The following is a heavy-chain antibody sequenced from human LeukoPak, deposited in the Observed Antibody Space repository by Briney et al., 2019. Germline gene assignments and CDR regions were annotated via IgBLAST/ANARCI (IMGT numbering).Heavy chain of an antibody. Sequence: PSETLSLTCAVSGYSISSGYYWGWIRQPPGKGLEWIGSIYHSGSTYYNPSLKSRVTISVDTSKNQFSLKLSSVTAADTAVYYCARRRGCFDYWGQGTPVTVSS. CDR3: ARRRGCFDY. V-gene: IGHV4-38-2*01. CDR1: GYSISSGYY. D-gene: IGHD3-10*01. J-gene: IGHJ4*02. CDR2: IYHSGST.